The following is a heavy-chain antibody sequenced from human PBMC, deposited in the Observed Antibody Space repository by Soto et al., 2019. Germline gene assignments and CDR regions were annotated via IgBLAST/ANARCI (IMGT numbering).Heavy chain of an antibody. CDR3: ARGKGMEENYFYYGMDI. CDR1: GYSFSTYG. D-gene: IGHD3-10*01. J-gene: IGHJ6*02. V-gene: IGHV1-3*01. Sequence: ASVKVSCKASGYSFSTYGMHWVRQAPGQSLEWMGWLNGGTGQTRYSQRFQDRLIITRDTSASTGYMELRSLRSEDTAVYYCARGKGMEENYFYYGMDIWGQGTTVTVSS. CDR2: LNGGTGQT.